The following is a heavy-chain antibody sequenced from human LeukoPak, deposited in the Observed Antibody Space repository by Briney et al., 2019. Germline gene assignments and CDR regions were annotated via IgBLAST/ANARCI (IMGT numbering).Heavy chain of an antibody. V-gene: IGHV5-51*01. Sequence: GESLKISCKGSGYSFTSYWIGWVRQMPGKGLEWMGIIYPGDSDTRYSPSFQGQVTISADKSISTAYLQWSSLKASDTAMYCCARPRLPYYYDSSGRNDAFDIWGQGTMVTVSS. D-gene: IGHD3-22*01. CDR3: ARPRLPYYYDSSGRNDAFDI. J-gene: IGHJ3*02. CDR1: GYSFTSYW. CDR2: IYPGDSDT.